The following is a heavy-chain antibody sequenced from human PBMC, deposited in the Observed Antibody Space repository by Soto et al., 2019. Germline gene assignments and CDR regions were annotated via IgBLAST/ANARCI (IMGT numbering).Heavy chain of an antibody. CDR3: ARVDYGIYYFDY. D-gene: IGHD4-17*01. V-gene: IGHV3-21*01. CDR1: GFTFSSYS. Sequence: EVQLVESGGGLVKPGGSLRLSCAASGFTFSSYSMNWVRQAPGKGLEWVSSISSSSSYIYYADSVKGRFTISRDNAKNSLYLQMNSLRAEDTTVYYWARVDYGIYYFDYWGQGTLVTVSS. J-gene: IGHJ4*02. CDR2: ISSSSSYI.